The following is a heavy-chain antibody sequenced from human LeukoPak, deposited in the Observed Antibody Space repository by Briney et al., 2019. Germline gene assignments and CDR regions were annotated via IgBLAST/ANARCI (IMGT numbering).Heavy chain of an antibody. Sequence: ASVKVSCTASGYAFTNYAMHWLRQAPGQRLEWVGWINAASGNTKYSQRLQGRITITRDTSANTVYMQLSSLRSEDSAVYYCARDRYYDDSCGFKFDFWGQGTMVTVSS. CDR1: GYAFTNYA. CDR2: INAASGNT. D-gene: IGHD3-22*01. J-gene: IGHJ4*02. CDR3: ARDRYYDDSCGFKFDF. V-gene: IGHV1-3*01.